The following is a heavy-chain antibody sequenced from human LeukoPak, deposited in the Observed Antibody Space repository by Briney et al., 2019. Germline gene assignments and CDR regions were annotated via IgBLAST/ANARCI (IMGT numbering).Heavy chain of an antibody. CDR3: AKEQWLGKMNYFDH. Sequence: GGSLRLSCAASGFTFSSYAMSWVRQAPGKGLEWVSSISGGGSRSTYYADSVKGRFTISRDTSKNTLYLQMNSLRAEDTAVYYCAKEQWLGKMNYFDHWGQGTLVTVSS. CDR1: GFTFSSYA. CDR2: ISGGGSRST. J-gene: IGHJ4*02. D-gene: IGHD6-19*01. V-gene: IGHV3-23*01.